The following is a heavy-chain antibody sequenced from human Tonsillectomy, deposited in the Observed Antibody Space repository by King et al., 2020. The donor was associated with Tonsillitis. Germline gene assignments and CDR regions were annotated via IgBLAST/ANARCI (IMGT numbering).Heavy chain of an antibody. Sequence: QLVQSGAEVKKPGSSVKVSCQASGGSFNSYAISWVRQAPGQGLEWMGRFIPILDRAKYAQRFQGRVTITADQSTSTAYMELSSLRSEDTAVYYCARTDKVIDFEATTTFYHSGMDVWGQGTTVTVSS. CDR1: GGSFNSYA. CDR2: FIPILDRA. CDR3: ARTDKVIDFEATTTFYHSGMDV. D-gene: IGHD3-10*01. V-gene: IGHV1-69*04. J-gene: IGHJ6*02.